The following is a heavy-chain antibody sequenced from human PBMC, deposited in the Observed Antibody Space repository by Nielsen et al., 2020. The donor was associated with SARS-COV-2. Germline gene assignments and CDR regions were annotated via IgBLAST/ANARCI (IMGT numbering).Heavy chain of an antibody. CDR1: GGSISSYY. Sequence: SETLSLTCTVSGGSISSYYWSWIRQPPGKGLEWIGYIYYSGSTNYNPSLKSRVTISVDTSKNQFSLKLSSVTAADTAVYYCARAVYPDAFDIWGQGTIVTVSS. CDR2: IYYSGST. CDR3: ARAVYPDAFDI. V-gene: IGHV4-59*01. J-gene: IGHJ3*02. D-gene: IGHD3-16*01.